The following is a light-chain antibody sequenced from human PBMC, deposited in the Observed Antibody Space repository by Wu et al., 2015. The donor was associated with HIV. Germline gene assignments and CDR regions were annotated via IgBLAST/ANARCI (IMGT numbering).Light chain of an antibody. J-gene: IGKJ1*01. CDR2: AAS. CDR3: QQYYSYPWT. Sequence: AIRMTQSPSSLSASTGDRVTITCRATQGVSGYLAWYQQKPGKAPKLLIYAASTLQSGVPSRFSGSGSGTDFTLTISCLQSEDFATYYCQQYYSYPWTFGQGTKVEI. V-gene: IGKV1-8*01. CDR1: QGVSGY.